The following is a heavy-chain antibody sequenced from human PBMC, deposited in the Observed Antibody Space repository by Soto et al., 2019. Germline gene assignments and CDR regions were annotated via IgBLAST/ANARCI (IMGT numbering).Heavy chain of an antibody. J-gene: IGHJ6*02. CDR2: VYYSGST. Sequence: PSETLSLTCTVSGGSISSGDYYWSWIRQLPGKGLEWIGYVYYSGSTYYNPSLKSRVTISVDTSKNQFSLKLSSVTAADTAVYYCARALQDYGDLPGIVSRYYYGMDVWGQGTTVTVSS. CDR1: GGSISSGDYY. V-gene: IGHV4-30-4*01. D-gene: IGHD4-17*01. CDR3: ARALQDYGDLPGIVSRYYYGMDV.